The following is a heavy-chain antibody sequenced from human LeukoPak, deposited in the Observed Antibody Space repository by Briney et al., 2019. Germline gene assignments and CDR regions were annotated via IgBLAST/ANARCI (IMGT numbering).Heavy chain of an antibody. Sequence: PGGSLRLSCAASGFTFSSYSMNWVRQAPGKGLEWVSSISSSSSCIYYADSVKGRFTISRDNAKNSLYLQMNSLRAEDTAVYYCARENYYDSSGYRLIYGMDVWGQGTTVTVSS. D-gene: IGHD3-22*01. J-gene: IGHJ6*02. CDR3: ARENYYDSSGYRLIYGMDV. CDR1: GFTFSSYS. CDR2: ISSSSSCI. V-gene: IGHV3-21*01.